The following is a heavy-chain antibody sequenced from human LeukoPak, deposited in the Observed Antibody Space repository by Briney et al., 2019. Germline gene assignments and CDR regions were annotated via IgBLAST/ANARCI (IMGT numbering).Heavy chain of an antibody. CDR2: IYSGGST. V-gene: IGHV3-53*01. CDR3: ARAHYYYGSSGYPYFDY. D-gene: IGHD3-22*01. Sequence: PGGSLRLSCAASGFTVSSNYMSWVRQAPGKGLEWVSVIYSGGSTYYADSVKGRFTISRDNSKNTLYLQMNSLRAEDTAVYYCARAHYYYGSSGYPYFDYWGQGTLVTVSS. CDR1: GFTVSSNY. J-gene: IGHJ4*02.